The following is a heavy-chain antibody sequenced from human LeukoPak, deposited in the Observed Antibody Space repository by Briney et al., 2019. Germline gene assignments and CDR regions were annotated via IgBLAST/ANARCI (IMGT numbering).Heavy chain of an antibody. CDR3: AREDPVVAARGLDY. J-gene: IGHJ4*02. Sequence: SETLSLTCTVSGGSISSYFWSWIRQPAGKGLEWIGRIYTSGTTNYNTTLKSRLTMSLDTSKNQFSLRLSSVTAADTAVYYCAREDPVVAARGLDYWGQGTLVTVSS. D-gene: IGHD2-15*01. CDR1: GGSISSYF. CDR2: IYTSGTT. V-gene: IGHV4-4*07.